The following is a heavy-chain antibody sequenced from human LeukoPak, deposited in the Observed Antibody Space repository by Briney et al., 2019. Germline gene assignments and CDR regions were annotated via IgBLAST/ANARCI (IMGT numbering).Heavy chain of an antibody. CDR1: GFTVSSNY. V-gene: IGHV3-53*01. J-gene: IGHJ4*02. Sequence: GGSLRPSCAASGFTVSSNYMSWVRQAPGKGLEWVSVIYSGDGTYYADSVKGRFTISRDNAKNTLYLQMNSLRAEDTAVYYCARQYSSLLYYFDYWGQGTLVTVSS. D-gene: IGHD6-6*01. CDR3: ARQYSSLLYYFDY. CDR2: IYSGDGT.